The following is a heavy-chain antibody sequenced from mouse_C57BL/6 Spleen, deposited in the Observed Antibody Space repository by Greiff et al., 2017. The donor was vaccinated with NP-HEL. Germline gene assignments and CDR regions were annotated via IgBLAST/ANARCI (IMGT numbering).Heavy chain of an antibody. CDR1: GYAFTNYL. J-gene: IGHJ4*01. D-gene: IGHD2-10*01. CDR3: ARERAYYEYYYAMDY. CDR2: INPGSGGT. V-gene: IGHV1-54*01. Sequence: QVQLQQSGAELVRPGTSVKVSCKASGYAFTNYLIEWVKQRPGQGLEWIGVINPGSGGTKYNAKFKGKATLTADKSSSTAYMQLSSLTSDDSAVYFCARERAYYEYYYAMDYWGQGTSVTVSS.